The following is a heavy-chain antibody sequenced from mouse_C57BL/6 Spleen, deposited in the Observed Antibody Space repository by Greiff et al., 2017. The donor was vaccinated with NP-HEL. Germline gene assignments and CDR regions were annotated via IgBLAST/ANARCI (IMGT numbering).Heavy chain of an antibody. CDR2: IDPSDSYT. CDR3: ALRAPWFAD. CDR1: GYTFTSYW. Sequence: QVQLQQPGAELVRPGTSVKLSCKASGYTFTSYWMHWVKQRPGQGLEWIGVIDPSDSYTNYNQKFKGKATLTVDTSSSTAYMQLSSLTSEDSAVYYCALRAPWFADWGQGTLVTVSA. J-gene: IGHJ3*01. V-gene: IGHV1-59*01.